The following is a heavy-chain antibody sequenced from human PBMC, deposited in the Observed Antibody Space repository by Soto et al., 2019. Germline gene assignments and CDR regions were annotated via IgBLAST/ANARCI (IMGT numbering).Heavy chain of an antibody. CDR2: INPSGGST. Sequence: GASVKVSCQGSEYTFTSYYMHWVRQAPGQGLEWMGIINPSGGSTSYAQKFQGRVTMTRDTSTSTVYMELSSLRSEDTAVYYCAREGMVVVAAMVGLFDIWGQGTMVTV. CDR3: AREGMVVVAAMVGLFDI. D-gene: IGHD2-15*01. CDR1: EYTFTSYY. V-gene: IGHV1-46*03. J-gene: IGHJ3*02.